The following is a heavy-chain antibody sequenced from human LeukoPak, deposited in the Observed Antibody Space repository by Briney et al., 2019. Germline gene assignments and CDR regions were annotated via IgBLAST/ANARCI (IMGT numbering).Heavy chain of an antibody. D-gene: IGHD3-22*01. V-gene: IGHV4-34*01. CDR1: GGSFSGYY. Sequence: PSETLSLTCAVYGGSFSGYYWSWIRQPPGKGLEWIGEINHSGSTNYNPSLKSRVTISVDTSKNQFSLKLSSVTAADTAVYYCARAKGLYYYDSSGYYEYRGQGTLVTVSS. J-gene: IGHJ4*02. CDR2: INHSGST. CDR3: ARAKGLYYYDSSGYYEY.